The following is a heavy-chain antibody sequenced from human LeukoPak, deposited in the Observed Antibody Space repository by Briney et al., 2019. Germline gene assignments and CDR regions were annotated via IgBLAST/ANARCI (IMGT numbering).Heavy chain of an antibody. CDR3: AKVPIRGQQPRYFDY. V-gene: IGHV3-23*01. D-gene: IGHD6-13*01. CDR2: ISGSGGST. Sequence: EGSLRLSCAASGFTFSSYAMSWVRQAPGKGLEWVSAISGSGGSTYYADSVKGRFTISGDNSKNTLYLQMNSLRAEDTAVYYCAKVPIRGQQPRYFDYWGQGTLVTVSS. J-gene: IGHJ4*02. CDR1: GFTFSSYA.